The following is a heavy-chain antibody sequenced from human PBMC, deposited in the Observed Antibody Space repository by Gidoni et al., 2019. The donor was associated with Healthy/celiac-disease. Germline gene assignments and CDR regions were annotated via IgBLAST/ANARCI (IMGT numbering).Heavy chain of an antibody. CDR3: ARGLGGLWLRDYFDY. V-gene: IGHV4-34*01. CDR2: ISHSGST. Sequence: VQLQQLGAGLSEPWESRSLACAGYGGACSGYYWSWLRQPPGKGLEWIGEISHSGSTNYYPSLKSRVTISVETSKNQFSLQLSTVPAADTTVYYCARGLGGLWLRDYFDYWGQGTLVTVSS. CDR1: GGACSGYY. D-gene: IGHD5-18*01. J-gene: IGHJ4*02.